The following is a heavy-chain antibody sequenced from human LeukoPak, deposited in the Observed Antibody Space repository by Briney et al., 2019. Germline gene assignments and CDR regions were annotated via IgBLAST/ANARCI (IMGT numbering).Heavy chain of an antibody. J-gene: IGHJ4*02. CDR3: AREVLIVVEPAANTIDY. V-gene: IGHV3-21*01. CDR2: ISKSGTYI. D-gene: IGHD2-2*01. CDR1: GFTFRDYT. Sequence: GGPLRLSCAASGFTFRDYTMNWVRQAPGKGLEWVSAISKSGTYIKYADSVKGRFTVSRDNAKNSLFLQMNSLRVEDTAVYFCAREVLIVVEPAANTIDYWGQGTRVTVSS.